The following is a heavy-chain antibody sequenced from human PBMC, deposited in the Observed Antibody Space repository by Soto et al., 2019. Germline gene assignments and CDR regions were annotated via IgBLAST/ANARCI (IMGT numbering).Heavy chain of an antibody. V-gene: IGHV4-4*02. D-gene: IGHD2-15*01. Sequence: QVQLQESGPGLVKPSGTLSLTCAVSGGSISSSNWWSWVRQPPGKGLEWIGEIYHSGSTNYNPSLKSRVTIXVDKSKNQFSLKLXXVTAADTAVYYCAYVPSVATNWFDPWGQGTLVTVSS. CDR2: IYHSGST. CDR1: GGSISSSNW. J-gene: IGHJ5*02. CDR3: AYVPSVATNWFDP.